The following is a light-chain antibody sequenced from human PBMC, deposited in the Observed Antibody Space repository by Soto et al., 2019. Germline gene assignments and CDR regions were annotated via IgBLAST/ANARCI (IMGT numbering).Light chain of an antibody. CDR3: QQYNNWPSGT. J-gene: IGKJ5*01. CDR2: GAS. V-gene: IGKV3-15*01. CDR1: QSVSNN. Sequence: EIVWTQSPGTLSLSPGERVALSCRASQSVSNNLAWYQQKPGQAPRLLIYGASTRATGIPARFSGSGSGTEFTLSISSLQSEDFAVYYCQQYNNWPSGTFGQGTRLEIK.